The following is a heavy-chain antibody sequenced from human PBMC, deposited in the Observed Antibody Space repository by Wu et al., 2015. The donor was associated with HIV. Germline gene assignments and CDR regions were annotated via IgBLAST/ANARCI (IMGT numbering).Heavy chain of an antibody. V-gene: IGHV1-69*15. J-gene: IGHJ4*03. CDR3: ARDGGVVVVVPAAAYYFVH. D-gene: IGHD2-2*01. CDR2: IIPIFGTA. CDR1: GGTFSSYA. Sequence: QVQLVQSGAEVKQPGSSVKVSCKASGGTFSSYAISWVRQAPGQGLEWMGRIIPIFGTANYAQKFQGRVTITADESTTTAYMELSSLRSEDTAVYYCARDGGVVVVVPAAAYYFVHWGRRNGWSPSPQ.